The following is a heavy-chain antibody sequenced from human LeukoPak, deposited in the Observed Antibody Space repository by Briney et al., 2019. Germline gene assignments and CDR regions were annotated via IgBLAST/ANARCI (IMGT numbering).Heavy chain of an antibody. D-gene: IGHD6-19*01. CDR1: GYSISSGYY. CDR3: ARSVRAVGGTLGAFDI. V-gene: IGHV4-61*01. J-gene: IGHJ3*02. CDR2: IYYSGST. Sequence: SETLSLTCTVSGYSISSGYYWGWIRQPPGKGLEWIGYIYYSGSTNYNPSLKSRVTISVDTSKHEFSLKLSSVTAADSAVYFCARSVRAVGGTLGAFDIWGQGTMVTVSS.